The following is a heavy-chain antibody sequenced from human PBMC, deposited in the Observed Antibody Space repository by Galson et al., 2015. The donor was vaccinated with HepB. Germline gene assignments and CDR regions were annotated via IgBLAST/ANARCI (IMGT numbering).Heavy chain of an antibody. CDR2: IIPIFGTA. D-gene: IGHD2-15*01. Sequence: SVKVSCKASGGTFSSYAISWVRQAPGQGLEWMGGIIPIFGTANYAQKFQGRVTITADESTSTAYMELSSLRSEDTAVYYCARGLYCSGGSCYSENHDAFDTWGQGTMVTVSS. CDR3: ARGLYCSGGSCYSENHDAFDT. V-gene: IGHV1-69*13. J-gene: IGHJ3*02. CDR1: GGTFSSYA.